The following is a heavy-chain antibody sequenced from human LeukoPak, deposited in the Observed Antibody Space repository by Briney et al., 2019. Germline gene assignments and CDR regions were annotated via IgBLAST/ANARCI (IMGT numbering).Heavy chain of an antibody. CDR3: ARAEYGSGSYIYYYYMDV. Sequence: GGSLRLSCAASGFTVTSNYMSWVRQAPGKGLEWVSVIYIGGSTYYADSVKGRFTISRDSAKNSLYLQMNSLRAEDTAVYYCARAEYGSGSYIYYYYMDVWGKGTTVTVSS. J-gene: IGHJ6*03. CDR2: IYIGGST. V-gene: IGHV3-53*01. D-gene: IGHD3-10*01. CDR1: GFTVTSNY.